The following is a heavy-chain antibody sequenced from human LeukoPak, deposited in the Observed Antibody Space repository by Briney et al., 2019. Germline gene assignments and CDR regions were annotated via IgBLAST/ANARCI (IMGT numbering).Heavy chain of an antibody. V-gene: IGHV4-31*03. Sequence: SQTLSLTCNLPAGSKTSRDYYCSWIHQRQGKRQEWNGYIHRRGSPNHNPSRTQRVAMSVDTSKHQFSLKVSSVTAADTAVYFCASLNAGWYFDYGGQGTLVTVSS. CDR2: IHRRGSP. J-gene: IGHJ4*02. CDR3: ASLNAGWYFDY. CDR1: AGSKTSRDYY. D-gene: IGHD6-19*01.